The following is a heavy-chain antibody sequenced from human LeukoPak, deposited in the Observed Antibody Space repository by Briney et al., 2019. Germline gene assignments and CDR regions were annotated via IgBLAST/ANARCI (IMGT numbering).Heavy chain of an antibody. D-gene: IGHD3-10*01. V-gene: IGHV1-8*01. CDR1: EYSITSYD. CDR2: MNSNSGNT. CDR3: ARGGTLVRGVAILYCMDV. J-gene: IGHJ6*02. Sequence: GTSVKVSFRASEYSITSYDINGVRQAAGQGLEWVGWMNSNSGNTGYARKFQGRVTLTRDTSINTAYMEVNSLTSEDTAVYYCARGGTLVRGVAILYCMDVGGQGNRVSVSS.